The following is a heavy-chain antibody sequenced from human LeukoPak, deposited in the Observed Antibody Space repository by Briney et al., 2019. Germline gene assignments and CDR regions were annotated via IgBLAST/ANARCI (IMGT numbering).Heavy chain of an antibody. CDR2: IKSKTDGETT. Sequence: GGSLRLSCAASGFTFSRAWMNWVRQAPGKGLEWIGRIKSKTDGETTDYAAPVKGRFTISRDDSKNTLCLQMNSLRADDTAVFYCAKTGFRMAAAGSSDFDYWGQGTLVTVSS. CDR1: GFTFSRAW. J-gene: IGHJ4*02. D-gene: IGHD7-27*01. CDR3: AKTGFRMAAAGSSDFDY. V-gene: IGHV3-15*01.